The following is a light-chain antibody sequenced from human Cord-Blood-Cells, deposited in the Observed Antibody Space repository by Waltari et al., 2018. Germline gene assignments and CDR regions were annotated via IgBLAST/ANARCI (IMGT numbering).Light chain of an antibody. CDR1: SSDVGSYNL. CDR2: EVS. Sequence: QSALTQPASVSGSPGQSITISCTGTSSDVGSYNLVSWYQQHPGKAPKLMIYEVSKRPSGVSNRFSGSKAVSTSSLTISGLQAEDEADYYCCSYAGSSTYVVFGGGTKLTVL. CDR3: CSYAGSSTYVV. J-gene: IGLJ2*01. V-gene: IGLV2-23*02.